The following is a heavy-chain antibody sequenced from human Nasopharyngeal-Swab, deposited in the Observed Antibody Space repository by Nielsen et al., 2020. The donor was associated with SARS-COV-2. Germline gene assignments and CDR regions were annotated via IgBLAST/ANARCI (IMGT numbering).Heavy chain of an antibody. CDR2: INSDGSST. Sequence: GESLKISCAASGFTFSSYWMHWVRQAPGKGLVWVSRINSDGSSTNYADSVKGRFTISRDNAKNTLYLQMNSLRAEDTAVYYCARGTYYDILTGYSYFDYWGQRTLVTVSS. CDR3: ARGTYYDILTGYSYFDY. V-gene: IGHV3-74*01. J-gene: IGHJ4*02. D-gene: IGHD3-9*01. CDR1: GFTFSSYW.